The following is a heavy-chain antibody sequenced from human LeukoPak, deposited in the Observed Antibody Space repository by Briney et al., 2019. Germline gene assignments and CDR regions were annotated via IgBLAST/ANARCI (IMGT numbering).Heavy chain of an antibody. D-gene: IGHD2-2*01. CDR3: ARDPALTVPTNWFYP. CDR2: ISAYNGNT. J-gene: IGHJ5*02. V-gene: IGHV1-18*01. Sequence: ASVQVSCKASGYTFTSYGISWVRQAPGQGLEWMGWISAYNGNTNYAQKLQGRVTMTTDTSTSTAYMELRSLRSDDTAVYYCARDPALTVPTNWFYPWVQGTLVTVSS. CDR1: GYTFTSYG.